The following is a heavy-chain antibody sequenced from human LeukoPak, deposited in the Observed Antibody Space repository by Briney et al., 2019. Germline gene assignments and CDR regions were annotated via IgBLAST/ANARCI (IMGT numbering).Heavy chain of an antibody. CDR2: IVPVIGVA. Sequence: ASVKVSCKAPGDTPITHYISWVRQAPGQGLEWVGRIVPVIGVATYAQSLQGRVIITADRSTNTAYMELSSLRFEDSAVYYCAREGYCSGGSCYRFDYWGQGTLVTVSS. CDR1: GDTPITHY. J-gene: IGHJ4*02. D-gene: IGHD2-15*01. CDR3: AREGYCSGGSCYRFDY. V-gene: IGHV1-69*04.